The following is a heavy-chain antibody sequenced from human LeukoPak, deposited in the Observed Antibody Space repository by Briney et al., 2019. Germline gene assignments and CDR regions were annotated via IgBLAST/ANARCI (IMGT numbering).Heavy chain of an antibody. J-gene: IGHJ4*02. CDR3: TRDQTPYY. V-gene: IGHV3-49*04. Sequence: GGSLRLSCTASGFTFGDYAMTWVRQAPGKGLEWVGFIRSNLYGGTPEYAASVKGRFTISRDDSNSIAYLEMDSLKTDDTAVYYCTRDQTPYYRGQGTLVTVSS. CDR1: GFTFGDYA. CDR2: IRSNLYGGTP.